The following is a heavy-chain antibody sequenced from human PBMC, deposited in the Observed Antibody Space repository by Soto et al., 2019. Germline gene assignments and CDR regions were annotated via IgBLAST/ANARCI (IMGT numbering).Heavy chain of an antibody. CDR2: IIPIFGTA. CDR3: GRNLNSWDSSATTEGH. CDR1: GGTFSSYA. J-gene: IGHJ4*02. D-gene: IGHD3-22*01. V-gene: IGHV1-69*13. Sequence: GASVKVSGKASGGTFSSYAISWVRQAPGQGLEWMGGIIPIFGTANYAQKFQGRVTITADESTSTAYMELSSLRSEDTAVYYCGRNLNSWDSSATTEGHWGQGTLVTVSS.